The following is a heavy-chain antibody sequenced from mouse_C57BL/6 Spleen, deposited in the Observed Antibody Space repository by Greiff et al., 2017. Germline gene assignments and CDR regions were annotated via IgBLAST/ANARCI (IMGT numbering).Heavy chain of an antibody. Sequence: QVQLQQPGAELVKPGASVKLSCKASGYTFTSYWMQWVKQRPGQGLEWIGEIDPSDSYTNYNQTFKGQATLTVDTSSSTAYMQLRSLTSEDSAVYYCARRGTTAPYAMDYWGQGTSVTVSS. J-gene: IGHJ4*01. CDR3: ARRGTTAPYAMDY. CDR2: IDPSDSYT. D-gene: IGHD1-2*01. CDR1: GYTFTSYW. V-gene: IGHV1-50*01.